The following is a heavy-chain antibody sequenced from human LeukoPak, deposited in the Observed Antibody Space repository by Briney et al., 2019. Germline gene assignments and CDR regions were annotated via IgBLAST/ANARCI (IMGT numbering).Heavy chain of an antibody. CDR3: AKDKGSSSWYYFDY. J-gene: IGHJ4*02. Sequence: GGSLRLSCAASGFTFDDYAMHWVRQAPGKGLEWVSDISWNSGSIGYADSVKGRFTISRDNAKNSLYLQMNSLRAEDTALYYCAKDKGSSSWYYFDYWGQGTLDTVSS. CDR2: ISWNSGSI. CDR1: GFTFDDYA. V-gene: IGHV3-9*01. D-gene: IGHD6-13*01.